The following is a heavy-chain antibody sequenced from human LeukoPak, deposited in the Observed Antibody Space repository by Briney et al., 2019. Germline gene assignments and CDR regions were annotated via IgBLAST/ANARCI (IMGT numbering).Heavy chain of an antibody. CDR1: GGSLSSSNDY. CDR3: ASKWVTYYYNSSAYHYPTDVFDI. D-gene: IGHD3-22*01. V-gene: IGHV4-39*01. Sequence: SETLSLTCSVSGGSLSSSNDYWGWIRQSPGKGLEWIGNIYYSGTTYYNPSLRSRVTMTRDTSISTAYMELSRLRSDDTAVYYCASKWVTYYYNSSAYHYPTDVFDIWGQGTMVTVSS. J-gene: IGHJ3*02. CDR2: IYYSGTT.